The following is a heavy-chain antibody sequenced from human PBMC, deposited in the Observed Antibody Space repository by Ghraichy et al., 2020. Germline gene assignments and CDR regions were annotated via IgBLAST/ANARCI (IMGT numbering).Heavy chain of an antibody. CDR1: GGSISSYY. CDR3: ARGVGDWNDVSWFDP. CDR2: IYYSGST. Sequence: SETLSLTCTVSGGSISSYYWSWIRQPPGKGLEWIGYIYYSGSTNYNPSLKSRVTISVDTSKNQFSLKLSSVTAADTAVYYCARGVGDWNDVSWFDPWGQGTLVTVSS. V-gene: IGHV4-59*01. J-gene: IGHJ5*02. D-gene: IGHD1-1*01.